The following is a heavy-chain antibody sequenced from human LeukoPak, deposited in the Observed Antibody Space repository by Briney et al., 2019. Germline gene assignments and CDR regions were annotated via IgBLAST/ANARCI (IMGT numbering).Heavy chain of an antibody. Sequence: SVKVSCKASGGTFSSYAISWVRQAPGQGLEWMGGIIPIFGTANYAQKFQGRVTITTDESTSTAYMELSSLRSEDTAVYYCARYEHQLDQAAFDIWGQGTMVTVSS. CDR3: ARYEHQLDQAAFDI. V-gene: IGHV1-69*05. CDR2: IIPIFGTA. CDR1: GGTFSSYA. J-gene: IGHJ3*02. D-gene: IGHD3-3*02.